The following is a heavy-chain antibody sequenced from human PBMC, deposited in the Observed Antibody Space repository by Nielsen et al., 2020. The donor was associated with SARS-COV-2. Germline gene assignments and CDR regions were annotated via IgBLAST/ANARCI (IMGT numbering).Heavy chain of an antibody. V-gene: IGHV3-11*01. CDR1: GFTFSDYY. CDR3: ARGGGTIFGVVIDDAFDI. Sequence: GESLKISCAASGFTFSDYYMSWIRQAPGKGLEWVSYISSSGSTIYYADSVKGRFTISRDNAKNSLYLQMNSLRAEDTAVYYCARGGGTIFGVVIDDAFDIWGQGTMVTVSS. J-gene: IGHJ3*02. D-gene: IGHD3-3*01. CDR2: ISSSGSTI.